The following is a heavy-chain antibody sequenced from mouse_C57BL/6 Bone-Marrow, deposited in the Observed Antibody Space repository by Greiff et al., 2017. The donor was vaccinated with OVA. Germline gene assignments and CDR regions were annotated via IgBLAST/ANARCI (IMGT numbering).Heavy chain of an antibody. J-gene: IGHJ2*01. CDR2: IDPENGDT. CDR3: TTGMEGYYCYALGY. Sequence: EVQLQQSGAELVRPGASVKLSCTASGFNIKDDYMHWVKQRPEQGLEWIGWIDPENGDTEYASKFQGKATITADTSSNTAYLQLSSLTSEDTAVYYCTTGMEGYYCYALGYWGQGTTLTVSS. V-gene: IGHV14-4*01. CDR1: GFNIKDDY. D-gene: IGHD2-2*01.